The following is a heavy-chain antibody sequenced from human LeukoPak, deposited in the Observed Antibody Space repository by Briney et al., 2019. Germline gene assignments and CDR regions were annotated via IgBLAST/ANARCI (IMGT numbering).Heavy chain of an antibody. CDR3: ARAVRSGYSYGYHYYGMDV. Sequence: SETLSLTCAVYGGSFSGYYWSWIRQPPGKGLEWIGEINHSGSTNYNQSLKSRVTISVDPPKNQFSLKLSSVTAADTAVYYCARAVRSGYSYGYHYYGMDVWGQGTTVTVSS. V-gene: IGHV4-34*01. CDR2: INHSGST. J-gene: IGHJ6*02. CDR1: GGSFSGYY. D-gene: IGHD5-18*01.